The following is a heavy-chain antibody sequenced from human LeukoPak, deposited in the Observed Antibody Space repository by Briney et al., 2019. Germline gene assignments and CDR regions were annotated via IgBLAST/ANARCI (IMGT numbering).Heavy chain of an antibody. D-gene: IGHD1-26*01. CDR3: AKDPLSGSYYGYYFDY. CDR2: ISYDGSNK. V-gene: IGHV3-30*18. Sequence: PGGSLRLSCAASGLTFSSYGMHWVRKAPGKGLEGVAVISYDGSNKYYADSVKGRFTISRDNSKNTLYLQMNSLRAEDTAVYYCAKDPLSGSYYGYYFDYWGQGTLVTVSS. CDR1: GLTFSSYG. J-gene: IGHJ4*02.